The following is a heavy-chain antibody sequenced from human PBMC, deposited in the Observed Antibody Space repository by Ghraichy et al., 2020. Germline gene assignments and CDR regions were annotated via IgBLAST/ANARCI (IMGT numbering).Heavy chain of an antibody. D-gene: IGHD2-15*01. Sequence: ASVKVSCKASGYTFTSSDINWVRQATGQGLEWMGWMNPNSGNTGYAQKFQGKVTMTRNTSITTAYMELSSLTSEDTAVYYCARGSCSGATCPFDYWGQGTLVTVSS. CDR1: GYTFTSSD. V-gene: IGHV1-8*01. J-gene: IGHJ4*02. CDR2: MNPNSGNT. CDR3: ARGSCSGATCPFDY.